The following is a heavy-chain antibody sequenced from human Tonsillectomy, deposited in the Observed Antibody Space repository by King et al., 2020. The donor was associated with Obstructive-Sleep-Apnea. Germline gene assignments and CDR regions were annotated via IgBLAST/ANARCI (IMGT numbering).Heavy chain of an antibody. CDR3: ARAKYYYDSSGNYHDDAFDI. V-gene: IGHV4-39*07. Sequence: QLQLQESGPGLVKPSETLSHICTVSGGSISSNSYYWGWVRQPPGKGLEWIGTIYYGGTTYYNPSLKSRVTISLDTSKNQFSLNLKSVTAADTAVYYCARAKYYYDSSGNYHDDAFDIWGQGTKVTVSS. CDR2: IYYGGTT. J-gene: IGHJ3*02. CDR1: GGSISSNSYY. D-gene: IGHD3-22*01.